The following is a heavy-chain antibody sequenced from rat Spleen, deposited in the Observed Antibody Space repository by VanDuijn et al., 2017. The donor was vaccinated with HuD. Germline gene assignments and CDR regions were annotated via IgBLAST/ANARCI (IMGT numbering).Heavy chain of an antibody. V-gene: IGHV5-25*01. D-gene: IGHD1-4*01. Sequence: EVQLVESGGGLVQPGRSLKLSCAASGFTFSNYDMAWVRQAPTKGLEWVAYISTGGGSTYYRDSVKGRFTISRDNAKSTLYLQMDSLRSEDTATYYCARPGITSYVMDAWGQGASVTVSS. J-gene: IGHJ4*01. CDR2: ISTGGGST. CDR1: GFTFSNYD. CDR3: ARPGITSYVMDA.